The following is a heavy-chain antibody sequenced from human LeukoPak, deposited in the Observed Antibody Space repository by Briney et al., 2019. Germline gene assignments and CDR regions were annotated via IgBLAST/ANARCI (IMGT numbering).Heavy chain of an antibody. Sequence: SETLSLTCGVYGGSFSNFYWTWIRQPPGQGLEWIGEINHSGSTNYNSSLKSRVTISEDTSKNQFSLKLTSVTVADTAVYYCAGGTGGTKTGYKRYIRIDPWGQGTLVIVSS. CDR3: AGGTGGTKTGYKRYIRIDP. J-gene: IGHJ5*02. CDR2: INHSGST. V-gene: IGHV4-34*01. CDR1: GGSFSNFY. D-gene: IGHD1-14*01.